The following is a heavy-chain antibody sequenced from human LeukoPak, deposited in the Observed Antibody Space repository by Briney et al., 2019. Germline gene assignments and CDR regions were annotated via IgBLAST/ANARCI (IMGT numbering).Heavy chain of an antibody. CDR3: AKGTIVVVVPATNFDY. CDR1: GFTFSNYG. V-gene: IGHV3-23*01. D-gene: IGHD2-15*01. J-gene: IGHJ4*02. Sequence: GGSLRLSCAASGFTFSNYGMNWVRQAPGKGLEWVSAISGSGVSTYYADSVKGRFTISRDNSKNTLYLQMNSLRAEDTAVYYCAKGTIVVVVPATNFDYWGQGTLVTVSS. CDR2: ISGSGVST.